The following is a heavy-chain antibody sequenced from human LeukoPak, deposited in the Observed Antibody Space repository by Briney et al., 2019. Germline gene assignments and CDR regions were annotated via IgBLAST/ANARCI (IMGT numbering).Heavy chain of an antibody. CDR3: ARSYDYSNWFDP. CDR2: INAGNGNT. J-gene: IGHJ5*02. CDR1: GYTFTSYA. D-gene: IGHD4-11*01. Sequence: ASVKVSCKASGYTFTSYAMHWVRQAPGQRLEWMGWINAGNGNTKYSQKFQGRVTLTRDTSITTAYMDLSRLSSDDTAVYFCARSYDYSNWFDPWGQGTLVTVSS. V-gene: IGHV1-3*01.